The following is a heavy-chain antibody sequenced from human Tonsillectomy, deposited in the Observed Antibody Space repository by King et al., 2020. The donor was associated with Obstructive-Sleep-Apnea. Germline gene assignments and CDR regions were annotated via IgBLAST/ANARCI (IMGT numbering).Heavy chain of an antibody. CDR2: IYHSGST. D-gene: IGHD3-22*01. CDR3: ARGLDYFDSTEAFDI. Sequence: QLQESGSGLVKPSQTLSLTCAVSGGSLSSGGYSWSWIRQPPGKGLEWIGYIYHSGSTYYNPSLKSRVTISVDRSKNQFSLRLSSVTAAATAIYYCARGLDYFDSTEAFDIWGQGTMVTVSS. CDR1: GGSLSSGGYS. V-gene: IGHV4-30-2*01. J-gene: IGHJ3*02.